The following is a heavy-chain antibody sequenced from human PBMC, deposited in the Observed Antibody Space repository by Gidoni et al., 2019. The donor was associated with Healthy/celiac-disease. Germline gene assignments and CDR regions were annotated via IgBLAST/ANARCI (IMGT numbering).Heavy chain of an antibody. D-gene: IGHD5-18*01. CDR3: AKYGLAMAIDY. V-gene: IGHV3-30*18. Sequence: QVQLVESGGVVVQPGRSLILSCAASGFTFSSYGMHSVRPAPGKGLEWVAVIADDGSNKYYADSVKGRFTISRDNSKNTLYLQMNSLRAEDTAVYYCAKYGLAMAIDYWGQGTLVTVSS. J-gene: IGHJ4*02. CDR1: GFTFSSYG. CDR2: IADDGSNK.